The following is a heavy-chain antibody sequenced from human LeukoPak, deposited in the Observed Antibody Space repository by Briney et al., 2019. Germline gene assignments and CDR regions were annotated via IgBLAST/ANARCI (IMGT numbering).Heavy chain of an antibody. Sequence: PSGTLSLTCTVSLDSLSSYHWSWMRKPPGKGREWVGSIYYSGSANYDPSLKSRVTISVDTSENQYSLKLSSVTAADTAVYYCARRGSGSYWTDAFDIWGQGTMVTVSS. J-gene: IGHJ3*02. V-gene: IGHV4-59*01. CDR1: LDSLSSYH. CDR2: IYYSGSA. CDR3: ARRGSGSYWTDAFDI. D-gene: IGHD3-10*01.